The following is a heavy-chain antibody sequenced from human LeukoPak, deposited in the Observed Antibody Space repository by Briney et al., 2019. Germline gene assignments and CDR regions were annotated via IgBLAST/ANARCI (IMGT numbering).Heavy chain of an antibody. J-gene: IGHJ4*02. D-gene: IGHD5-24*01. CDR3: ARGYNYRFEY. CDR1: GFTVNSYW. CDR2: INSDGSTT. V-gene: IGHV3-74*01. Sequence: GGSLRLSCAVSGFTVNSYWMHWVRQGPGKGLVWVSHINSDGSTTGYADSVKGRFTISRDSAKNTLYLEINNLGAEDTAVYYCARGYNYRFEYWGQGTLVIVSS.